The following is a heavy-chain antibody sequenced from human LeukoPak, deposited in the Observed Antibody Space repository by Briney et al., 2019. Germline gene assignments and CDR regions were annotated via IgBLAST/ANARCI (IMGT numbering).Heavy chain of an antibody. Sequence: GGSLRLSCAASGFTFDDYAMHWVRQAPGKGLXXXSGISWNSGSIGYADSVKGRFTISRDNAKNSLYLQMNSLRAEDTALYYCAKDIAYGGNPEYFQHWGQGTLVTVSS. V-gene: IGHV3-9*01. J-gene: IGHJ1*01. CDR1: GFTFDDYA. D-gene: IGHD4-23*01. CDR3: AKDIAYGGNPEYFQH. CDR2: ISWNSGSI.